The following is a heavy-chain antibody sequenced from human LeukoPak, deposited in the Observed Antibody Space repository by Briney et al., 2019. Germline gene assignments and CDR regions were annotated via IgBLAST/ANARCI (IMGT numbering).Heavy chain of an antibody. CDR2: IGTDGSYI. J-gene: IGHJ3*02. V-gene: IGHV3-21*01. CDR3: ARKMKTGDRVGTFDI. Sequence: PGRSLRLSCAASGFTFSSYGMHWVRQAPMKGLEWVSSIGTDGSYIYYADSVQGRFTISRDNAKNSLYLQMNSLTAEDTAVYYCARKMKTGDRVGTFDIWGQGTMVTVSS. D-gene: IGHD1-1*01. CDR1: GFTFSSYG.